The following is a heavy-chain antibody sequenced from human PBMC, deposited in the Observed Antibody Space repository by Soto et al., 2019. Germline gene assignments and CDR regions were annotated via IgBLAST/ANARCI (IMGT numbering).Heavy chain of an antibody. J-gene: IGHJ5*02. V-gene: IGHV3-11*01. CDR3: ARGDLSGSSYTT. D-gene: IGHD2-2*02. CDR1: GFTFSDYY. CDR2: ISSSGSTI. Sequence: SGGSLRLSCAASGFTFSDYYMSWIRQAPGKGLEWVSYISSSGSTIYYADSVKGRFTFSRDNAKNSLFLQMNSLRAEDTAVYYCARGDLSGSSYTTWGQGTLVTVSS.